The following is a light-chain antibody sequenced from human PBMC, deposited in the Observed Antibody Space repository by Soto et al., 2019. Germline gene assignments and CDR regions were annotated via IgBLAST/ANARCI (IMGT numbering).Light chain of an antibody. CDR1: SSDVGAYNY. CDR2: AVT. J-gene: IGLJ2*01. Sequence: QSALAQPPSASGSPGQSVTISCTGTSSDVGAYNYVSWYQQHPGKAPKLVIYAVTERPSGVPERFSGSKSGSTASLTVSGLQAEDEALYYCASYAGNNNFVLFGGGTKLTVL. V-gene: IGLV2-8*01. CDR3: ASYAGNNNFVL.